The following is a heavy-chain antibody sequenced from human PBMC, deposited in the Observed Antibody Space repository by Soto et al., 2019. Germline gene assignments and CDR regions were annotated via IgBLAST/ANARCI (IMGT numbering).Heavy chain of an antibody. J-gene: IGHJ4*02. Sequence: SETLSLTCTVSGGSISSGGYYWSWIRQHPGKGLEWIGYIYYSGSTYYNPSLKSRVTISVDTSKNQFSLKLSSVTAADTAVYYCARVPLDYYDSSGPRDKLDYWGQGTLVTVS. D-gene: IGHD3-22*01. CDR3: ARVPLDYYDSSGPRDKLDY. V-gene: IGHV4-31*03. CDR1: GGSISSGGYY. CDR2: IYYSGST.